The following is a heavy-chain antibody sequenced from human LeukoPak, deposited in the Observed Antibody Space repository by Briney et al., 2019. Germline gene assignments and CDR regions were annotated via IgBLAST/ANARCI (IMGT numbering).Heavy chain of an antibody. CDR3: AADTGPPYSSGWYSY. V-gene: IGHV4-59*01. CDR2: IYYSGST. Sequence: SETLTLTCTVSGGSISSYYWSWIRQPPGKGLEWIGYIYYSGSTNYNPSLKSRVTISVDTSKNQFSLKLSSVTAADTAVYYCAADTGPPYSSGWYSYWGQGTLVTVPP. CDR1: GGSISSYY. J-gene: IGHJ4*02. D-gene: IGHD6-19*01.